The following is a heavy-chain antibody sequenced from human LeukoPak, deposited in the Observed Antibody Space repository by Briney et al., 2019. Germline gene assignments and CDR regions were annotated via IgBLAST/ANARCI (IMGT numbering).Heavy chain of an antibody. CDR2: IYYSGST. J-gene: IGHJ4*02. CDR3: ARHQKLTIFGVVNPCYFDY. V-gene: IGHV4-39*01. Sequence: PSETLSLTCTVSGGSISSSSYYWVWIRQPPGKGLEWIGSIYYSGSTYYNPSLKSRVTISVDASKNQFSLKLSSVTAADTAVYYYARHQKLTIFGVVNPCYFDYWGQGTLVTVSS. CDR1: GGSISSSSYY. D-gene: IGHD3-3*01.